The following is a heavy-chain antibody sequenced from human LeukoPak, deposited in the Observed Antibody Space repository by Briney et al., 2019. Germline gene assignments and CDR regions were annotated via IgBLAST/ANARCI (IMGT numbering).Heavy chain of an antibody. D-gene: IGHD5-18*01. CDR2: ISSTSRTI. V-gene: IGHV3-48*01. Sequence: GGSLRLSCAASDLTFSSYSMNWVRQAPGKGLQWVSYISSTSRTIYYADSVKGRFTISRDNAKKSLYLQMNSLRAEDTAVYYCARDGHGYSYGSWGQGTLVTVSS. CDR3: ARDGHGYSYGS. J-gene: IGHJ5*02. CDR1: DLTFSSYS.